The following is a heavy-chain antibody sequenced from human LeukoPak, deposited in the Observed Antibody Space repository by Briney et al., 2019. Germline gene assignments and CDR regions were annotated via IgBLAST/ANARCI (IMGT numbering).Heavy chain of an antibody. CDR3: ARGPPNYGGFDY. Sequence: ASVKVSCRASGYTFTSYYMHWVRQAPGQGLEWMGIINPSGGSTRYAQKFQGRVTMTRDTSTSTVYMELSSLRSEDTAVYYCARGPPNYGGFDYWGQGTLVTVSS. CDR2: INPSGGST. CDR1: GYTFTSYY. D-gene: IGHD4-23*01. V-gene: IGHV1-46*01. J-gene: IGHJ4*02.